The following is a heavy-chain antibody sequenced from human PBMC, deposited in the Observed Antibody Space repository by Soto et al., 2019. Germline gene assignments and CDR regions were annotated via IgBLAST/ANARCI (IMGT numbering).Heavy chain of an antibody. D-gene: IGHD5-12*01. J-gene: IGHJ4*02. CDR3: VRVPTGGYAFSLDDY. CDR2: INGDGTRT. Sequence: EVQLVESGGGLVQPGGSLRLSCVASGFTFSTYWMHWVRQAPGKGLVWVSRINGDGTRTTYADSVEGRFIISRDNAKNTPYLQMNSLRAEDTAVYFCVRVPTGGYAFSLDDYWGQGTLVTVSS. CDR1: GFTFSTYW. V-gene: IGHV3-74*01.